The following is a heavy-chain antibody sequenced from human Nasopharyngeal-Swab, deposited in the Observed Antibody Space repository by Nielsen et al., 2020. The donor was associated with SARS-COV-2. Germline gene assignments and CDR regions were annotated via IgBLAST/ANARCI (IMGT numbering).Heavy chain of an antibody. CDR2: IWYDGSHK. CDR1: GFTFSSYG. V-gene: IGHV3-33*01. D-gene: IGHD3-10*01. J-gene: IGHJ4*02. CDR3: ATTNYYSSGSYH. Sequence: GGSLRLSCAASGFTFSSYGMRWVRQAPGKGLEWVAVIWYDGSHKYYADSVKGRFTISRDNSKNTLYLQMNSLRAEDTAVYYCATTNYYSSGSYHWGQGTLVTVSS.